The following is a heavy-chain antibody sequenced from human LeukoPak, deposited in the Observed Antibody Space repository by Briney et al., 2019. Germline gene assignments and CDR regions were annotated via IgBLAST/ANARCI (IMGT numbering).Heavy chain of an antibody. D-gene: IGHD2-15*01. CDR3: ASAIRYCSGGSCYGQIDY. J-gene: IGHJ4*02. Sequence: PTQTLSLTCTVSGGSISSGDYYRSWIRQPPEKGLEWIGYIYYSGSTYYNPSLKSRVTISVDTSKNQFSLKLSSVTAADTAVYYCASAIRYCSGGSCYGQIDYWGQGTLVTVSS. CDR2: IYYSGST. V-gene: IGHV4-30-4*01. CDR1: GGSISSGDYY.